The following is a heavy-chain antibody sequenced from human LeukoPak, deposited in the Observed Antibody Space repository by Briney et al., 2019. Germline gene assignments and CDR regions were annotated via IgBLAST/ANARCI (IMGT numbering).Heavy chain of an antibody. D-gene: IGHD2-21*01. CDR2: ITYRRSA. V-gene: IGHV4-34*01. J-gene: IGHJ4*02. CDR1: GGSLDIYY. Sequence: PSETLSLTCAVYGGSLDIYYWMFVRQPPGKGLHWIGEITYRRSADYNPSLKSRASITIDAAQRQISFRLTSVTAADTAVHYCAGYGGDWNFDFDSWGQGTLVSVSP. CDR3: AGYGGDWNFDFDS.